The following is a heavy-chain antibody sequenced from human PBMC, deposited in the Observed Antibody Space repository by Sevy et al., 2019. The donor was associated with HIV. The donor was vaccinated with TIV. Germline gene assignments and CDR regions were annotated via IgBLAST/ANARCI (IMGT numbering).Heavy chain of an antibody. J-gene: IGHJ6*02. D-gene: IGHD3-10*01. CDR3: ARDGLITMVRGVSYYYYGMDV. V-gene: IGHV3-21*01. CDR1: GFTFSSYS. CDR2: ISSSSSYI. Sequence: GGSLRLSCAASGFTFSSYSMNWVRQAPGKGLEWVSSISSSSSYIYYADSVKGRFTISRDNAKNSLYLQMNSLRAEDTAVYYCARDGLITMVRGVSYYYYGMDVWGQGTTVTVSS.